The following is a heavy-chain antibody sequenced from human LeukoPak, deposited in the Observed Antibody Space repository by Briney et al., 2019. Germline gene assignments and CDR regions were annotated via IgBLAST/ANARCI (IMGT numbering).Heavy chain of an antibody. V-gene: IGHV3-7*04. CDR2: IKQDGSEK. CDR3: ARVFWYFDL. Sequence: PGGSLRLSCAASGFTFTKYWMSWVRQAPGKGLEWVANIKQDGSEKYYVDSVKGRFTISRDNAENSLYLQMNSLRAEDTAVYYCARVFWYFDLWGRGTLVTVSS. J-gene: IGHJ2*01. CDR1: GFTFTKYW.